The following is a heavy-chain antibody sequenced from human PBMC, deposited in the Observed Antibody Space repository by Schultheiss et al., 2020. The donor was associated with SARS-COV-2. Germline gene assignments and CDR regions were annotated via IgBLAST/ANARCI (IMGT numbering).Heavy chain of an antibody. J-gene: IGHJ4*02. Sequence: ASVKVSCKVSGYTLTELSMHWVRQAPGKGLEWMGWINPNSGGTNYAQKFQGRVTMTRDTSISTAYMELSRLRSDDTAVYYCARDYGDYFDYWGQGTLVTVSS. CDR2: INPNSGGT. CDR3: ARDYGDYFDY. D-gene: IGHD4-17*01. CDR1: GYTLTELS. V-gene: IGHV1-2*02.